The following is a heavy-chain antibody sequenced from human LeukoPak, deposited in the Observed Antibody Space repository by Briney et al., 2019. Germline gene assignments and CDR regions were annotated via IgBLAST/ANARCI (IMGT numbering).Heavy chain of an antibody. V-gene: IGHV3-43*02. CDR2: ISGDGGST. CDR1: GFTFDDYA. D-gene: IGHD5-24*01. Sequence: GGSLRLSCAASGFTFDDYAMRWVRQAPGKGLEWVSPISGDGGSTYKEDSAKGRFTISRDNSKNSLYLKMNSLRTEDTALYYCAKDMGDGHEDWGQGTLVTVSS. J-gene: IGHJ4*02. CDR3: AKDMGDGHED.